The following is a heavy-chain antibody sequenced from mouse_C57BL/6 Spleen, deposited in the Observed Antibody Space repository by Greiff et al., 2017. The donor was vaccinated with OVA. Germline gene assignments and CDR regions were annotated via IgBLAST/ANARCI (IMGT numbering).Heavy chain of an antibody. CDR3: AREVGLDY. Sequence: EVKLVESGPVLVKPGASVKMSCKASGYTFTDYYMNWVKQSHGKSLEWIGVINPYNGGTSYNQKFKGKATLTVDKSSSTAYMELNSLTSEDSAVYYCAREVGLDYWGQGTTLTVSS. CDR2: INPYNGGT. J-gene: IGHJ2*01. V-gene: IGHV1-19*01. D-gene: IGHD4-1*01. CDR1: GYTFTDYY.